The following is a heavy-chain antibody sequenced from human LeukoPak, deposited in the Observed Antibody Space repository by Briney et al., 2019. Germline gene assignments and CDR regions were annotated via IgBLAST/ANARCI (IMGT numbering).Heavy chain of an antibody. CDR3: ARTVAGKLVFDD. J-gene: IGHJ4*02. CDR2: IYYSGNT. CDR1: GGSISSGGYY. Sequence: SETLSLTCTVSGGSISSGGYYWGWIRQPPGKGLEWIGSIYYSGNTYDSPFLKSRVTTSVDTSKNQFSLKLSSVTAADTAMYYCARTVAGKLVFDDWGQGALVTVS. V-gene: IGHV4-39*07. D-gene: IGHD6-19*01.